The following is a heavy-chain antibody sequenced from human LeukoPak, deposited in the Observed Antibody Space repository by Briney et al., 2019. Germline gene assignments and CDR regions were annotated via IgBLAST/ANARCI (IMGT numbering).Heavy chain of an antibody. CDR3: ARGTYWSPLDFDY. V-gene: IGHV3-21*04. J-gene: IGHJ4*02. CDR2: ISSDSSSFK. Sequence: GGSLRLSCAASGFTSSSHHLHWVRQAPGKGLEWVSSISSDSSSFKYYAHSVQGRFTISRDNARNSMYLQMNSLRAEDTAVYYCARGTYWSPLDFDYWGQGTLVTVSS. D-gene: IGHD1-1*01. CDR1: GFTSSSHH.